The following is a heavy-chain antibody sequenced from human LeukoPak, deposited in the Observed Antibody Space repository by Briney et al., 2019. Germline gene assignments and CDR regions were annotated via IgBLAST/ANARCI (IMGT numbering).Heavy chain of an antibody. Sequence: SETLSLTCAVYGGSFSGYYWSWIRQPPGKGLEWIGEINHSGSTNYNPSLKSRVTISVDTSKNQFSLKLSSVTAADTAVYYCARGGREQQLKYWGQGTLVTVSS. CDR2: INHSGST. CDR1: GGSFSGYY. D-gene: IGHD6-13*01. CDR3: ARGGREQQLKY. V-gene: IGHV4-34*01. J-gene: IGHJ4*02.